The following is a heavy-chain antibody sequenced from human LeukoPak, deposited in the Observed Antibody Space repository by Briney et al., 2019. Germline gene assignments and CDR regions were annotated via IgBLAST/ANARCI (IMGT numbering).Heavy chain of an antibody. J-gene: IGHJ4*02. Sequence: ASVKVSCKASGYTFTSYDINWVRQATGQGLEWMGWMNPNSGNTGYAQKFQGRVTMTRNTSISTAYMELSSLRSEDTAVYYCARGRVLWFGELSYFDYWGQGTLVTVSS. CDR2: MNPNSGNT. CDR1: GYTFTSYD. D-gene: IGHD3-10*01. V-gene: IGHV1-8*01. CDR3: ARGRVLWFGELSYFDY.